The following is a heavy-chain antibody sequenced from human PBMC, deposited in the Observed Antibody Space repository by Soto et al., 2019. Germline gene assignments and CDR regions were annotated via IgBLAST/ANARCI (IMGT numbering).Heavy chain of an antibody. CDR1: GYSFTSYW. CDR3: ARQYDYFWGSYRHNWFDP. Sequence: SLKISCKGSGYSFTSYWIGWVRQMPGKGLEWMGIIYPGDSDTRYSPSFQGQVTISADKSISTAYLQWSSLKASDTAMYYCARQYDYFWGSYRHNWFDPWGQGTLVTAPQ. D-gene: IGHD3-16*02. V-gene: IGHV5-51*01. J-gene: IGHJ5*02. CDR2: IYPGDSDT.